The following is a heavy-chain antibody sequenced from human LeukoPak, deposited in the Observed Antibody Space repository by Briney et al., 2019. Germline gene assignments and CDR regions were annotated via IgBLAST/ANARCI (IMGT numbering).Heavy chain of an antibody. J-gene: IGHJ6*02. V-gene: IGHV3-66*01. CDR2: IYSGGST. CDR3: AREGRFYGMDV. D-gene: IGHD3-3*01. CDR1: GFTVSSNY. Sequence: GGSLRLSCAASGFTVSSNYMSWVRQTPGKGLEWVSVIYSGGSTYYADSVKGRFTISRDNSKNTLYLQMNSLRAEDTAVYYCAREGRFYGMDVWGQGTTVTVSS.